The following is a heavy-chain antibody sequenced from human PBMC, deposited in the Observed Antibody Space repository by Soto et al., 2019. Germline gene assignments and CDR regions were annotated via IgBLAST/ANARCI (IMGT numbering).Heavy chain of an antibody. CDR3: ARGWGYDSNDYYYAY. CDR1: GGTFSRHA. D-gene: IGHD3-22*01. CDR2: IIPIFGTA. J-gene: IGHJ4*02. Sequence: QVQLVQSGAEVRKPGSSVKVSCKASGGTFSRHAISWVRQAPGQGLEWMGGIIPIFGTANHAQKFQGRVMIIADESTSTVYMELSSLRFEDTAMYYCARGWGYDSNDYYYAYWGQGTLVIVSS. V-gene: IGHV1-69*01.